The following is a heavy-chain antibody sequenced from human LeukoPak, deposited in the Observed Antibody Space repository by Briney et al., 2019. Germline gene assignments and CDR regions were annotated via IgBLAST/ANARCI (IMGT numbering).Heavy chain of an antibody. Sequence: PSETLSLTCTVSGGAISSYYWSWIRQHPGKGLEWIGYIYYSGGTKYNPSLMSRVTISVDRAQSQFSLSLTSVTAADTAVYYCARDGLFDSSGYYMDSWGQGTLVIVSS. CDR3: ARDGLFDSSGYYMDS. CDR1: GGAISSYY. CDR2: IYYSGGT. J-gene: IGHJ4*02. D-gene: IGHD3-22*01. V-gene: IGHV4-59*01.